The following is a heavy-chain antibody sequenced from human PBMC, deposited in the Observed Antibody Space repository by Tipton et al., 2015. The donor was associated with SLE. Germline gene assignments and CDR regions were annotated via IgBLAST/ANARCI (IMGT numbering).Heavy chain of an antibody. D-gene: IGHD2-15*01. CDR3: AVSGGHRIHY. V-gene: IGHV4-39*01. J-gene: IGHJ4*02. Sequence: GLVKPSETLSLTCTVSGGSISNNNYYWGWIRQPPGKGLEWIGSIYYSGSTYQNPSLKSRVTLSVDTSNDQFSLKMSSVAAADTAVYYCAVSGGHRIHYWGQGTLVTVSS. CDR2: IYYSGST. CDR1: GGSISNNNYY.